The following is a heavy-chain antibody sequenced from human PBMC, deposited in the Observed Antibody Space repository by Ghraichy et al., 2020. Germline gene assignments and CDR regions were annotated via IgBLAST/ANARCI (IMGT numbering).Heavy chain of an antibody. CDR3: PRGDTTPVD. V-gene: IGHV3-21*01. CDR2: ISSSGTYI. CDR1: GFTFSHYT. J-gene: IGHJ4*02. D-gene: IGHD4-17*01. Sequence: RGSLRLSCAASGFTFSHYTMNWVRQAPGKGLEWVSSISSSGTYIYYADSVKGRFTISRDDAKNSLSLQMNSLRVEDTAVYYCPRGDTTPVDWGQGTLVTVSS.